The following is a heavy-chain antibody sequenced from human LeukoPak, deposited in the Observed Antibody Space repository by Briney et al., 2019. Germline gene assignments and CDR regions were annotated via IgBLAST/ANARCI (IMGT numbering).Heavy chain of an antibody. J-gene: IGHJ4*02. V-gene: IGHV3-7*01. CDR2: IKQDGSEK. CDR3: ARRAGAYSHPYDY. CDR1: EFTFSNYG. D-gene: IGHD4/OR15-4a*01. Sequence: GGALRLSCAASEFTFSNYGMTWARQAPGKRLEWVANIKQDGSEKYYVDSVKGRFTISRDNAKNSLYLQMNSLRAEDTAVYYCARRAGAYSHPYDYWGQGTLVTVSS.